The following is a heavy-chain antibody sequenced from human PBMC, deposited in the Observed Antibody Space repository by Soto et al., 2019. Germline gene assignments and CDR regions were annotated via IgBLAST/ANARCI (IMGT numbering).Heavy chain of an antibody. CDR2: IYYSGST. V-gene: IGHV4-61*01. Sequence: SETLSLTCTVSGGSVSSGSYYWSWIRQPPGKGLEWIGYIYYSGSTNYNPSLKSRVTISVDTSKNQFSLKLSSVTAADTDVYYCARLYSSRFGWFDPWGQGTLVTVS. CDR1: GGSVSSGSYY. CDR3: ARLYSSRFGWFDP. D-gene: IGHD6-13*01. J-gene: IGHJ5*02.